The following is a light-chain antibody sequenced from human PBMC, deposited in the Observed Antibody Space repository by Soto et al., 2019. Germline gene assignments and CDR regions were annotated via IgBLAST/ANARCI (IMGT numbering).Light chain of an antibody. CDR3: QQYNNWPPIT. CDR1: QSVSSSY. Sequence: EIVLTQPPGTLSLSPGERATLSCRASQSVSSSYLAWYQQKPGQAPRLLIYDASNRATGIPDRFSGSGSGTEFTLTISRLEPEDFAVYYCQQYNNWPPITFGQGTRLEI. J-gene: IGKJ5*01. V-gene: IGKV3-20*01. CDR2: DAS.